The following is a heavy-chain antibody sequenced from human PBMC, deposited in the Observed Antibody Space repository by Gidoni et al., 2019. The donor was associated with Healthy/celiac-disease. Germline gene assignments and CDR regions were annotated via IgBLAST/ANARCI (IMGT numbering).Heavy chain of an antibody. CDR3: AREVSPGTIAVAGFYFDY. CDR2: IIPIFGTA. J-gene: IGHJ4*02. CDR1: GGTFSSYA. D-gene: IGHD6-19*01. V-gene: IGHV1-69*01. Sequence: QVQLVQSGAEVKKPGSSVKVSCKASGGTFSSYAISWVRQAPGQGLEWMGGIIPIFGTANYAQKFQGRVTITADESTSTAYMELSSLRSEDTAVYYCAREVSPGTIAVAGFYFDYWGQGTLVTVSS.